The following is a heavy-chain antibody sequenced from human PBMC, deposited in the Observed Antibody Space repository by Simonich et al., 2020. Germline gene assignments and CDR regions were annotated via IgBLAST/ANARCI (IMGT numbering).Heavy chain of an antibody. CDR1: GFTFSSYS. V-gene: IGHV3-21*01. Sequence: GGGLVKPGGSLRLSCAASGFTFSSYSMNWVRQAPGKGLKWVSSISNSSSYIYYADSVKGRFTISRDNAKNSLYLQMNSLRAEDTAVYYCARDTSYYGSGSYYFDYWGQGTLVTVSS. D-gene: IGHD3-10*01. J-gene: IGHJ4*02. CDR3: ARDTSYYGSGSYYFDY. CDR2: ISNSSSYI.